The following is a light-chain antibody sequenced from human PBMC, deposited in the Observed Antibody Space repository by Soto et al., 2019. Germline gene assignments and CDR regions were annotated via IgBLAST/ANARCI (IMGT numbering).Light chain of an antibody. V-gene: IGKV4-1*01. J-gene: IGKJ2*01. CDR1: QNILYSSNNKNY. Sequence: DIVVTQSPESLVLSVGERATFNCKSSQNILYSSNNKNYLAWYQQKPGQPPRLLVYWASTRESGVPDRFIGSGSGTDFTLTINSLQAEDVAVYFCQQYYHFPYTFGQGTKLEIK. CDR2: WAS. CDR3: QQYYHFPYT.